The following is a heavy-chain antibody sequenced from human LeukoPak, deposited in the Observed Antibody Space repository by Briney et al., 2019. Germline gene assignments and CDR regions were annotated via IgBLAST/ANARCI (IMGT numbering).Heavy chain of an antibody. D-gene: IGHD3-10*01. CDR2: IYYSGST. J-gene: IGHJ4*02. Sequence: SETLSLTCTVSGGSISSSSYYWGWIRQPPGKGLEWIGSIYYSGSTYYNPSLKSRVTISVDTSKNQFPLKLSSVTAADTAVYYCARGPLLWFGELLSAFDYWGQGTLVTVSS. V-gene: IGHV4-39*01. CDR3: ARGPLLWFGELLSAFDY. CDR1: GGSISSSSYY.